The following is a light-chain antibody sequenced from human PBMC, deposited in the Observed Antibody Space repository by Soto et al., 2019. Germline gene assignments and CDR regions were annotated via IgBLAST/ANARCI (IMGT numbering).Light chain of an antibody. Sequence: DILMTKSPHTLDVTPGEPACISCRSSQSLLYSDGDNYLDWYLQKPGQSPQLLIYLASNRASGVPARFSGSGSGTYFTLKISRVEAEDVGLYYCMQALQTPNTFGQGTRLEI. CDR3: MQALQTPNT. V-gene: IGKV2-28*01. J-gene: IGKJ5*01. CDR1: QSLLYSDGDNY. CDR2: LAS.